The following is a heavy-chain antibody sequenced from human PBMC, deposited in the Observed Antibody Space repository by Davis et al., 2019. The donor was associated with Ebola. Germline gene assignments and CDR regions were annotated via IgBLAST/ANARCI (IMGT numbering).Heavy chain of an antibody. D-gene: IGHD5-24*01. J-gene: IGHJ3*02. CDR2: TYYTSKWYN. CDR1: GDSVSSGG. V-gene: IGHV6-1*01. CDR3: ARGWLRTGLDI. Sequence: HSQTLSLTCAISGDSVSSGGWNWIRQSSSRGLEWLGRTYYTSKWYNHYAASVKSRTTINPDTSKNQFSLQLNSVTPEDTAVYYCARGWLRTGLDIWGQGTMVIVSS.